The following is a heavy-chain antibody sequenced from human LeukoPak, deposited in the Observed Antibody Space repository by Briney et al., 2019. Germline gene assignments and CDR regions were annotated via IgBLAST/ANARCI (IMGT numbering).Heavy chain of an antibody. V-gene: IGHV4-59*11. J-gene: IGHJ4*02. CDR3: TRGFYEPFDH. CDR2: ISYTGAT. Sequence: SETLSLTCTVSGASISSQHWDWIRQSPGKGLEWIGYISYTGATGYNPSLKSRATISFDTSKNQFSLNIKSVTAADTAVYYCTRGFYEPFDHWGQGKLVTV. CDR1: GASISSQH. D-gene: IGHD2/OR15-2a*01.